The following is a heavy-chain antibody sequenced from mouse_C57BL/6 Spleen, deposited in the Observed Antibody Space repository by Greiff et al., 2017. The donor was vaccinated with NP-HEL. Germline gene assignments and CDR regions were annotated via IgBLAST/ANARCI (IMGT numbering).Heavy chain of an antibody. CDR1: GYSITSDY. V-gene: IGHV3-8*01. D-gene: IGHD1-1*01. Sequence: EVKLMESGPGLAKPSQTLSLTCSVTGYSITSDYWNWIRKFPGNKLEYMGYISYSGSTYYNPSLKSRISITRDTSKNQYYLQLNSVTTEDTATYYCARGVLRFPYAMDYWGQGTSVTVSS. CDR2: ISYSGST. CDR3: ARGVLRFPYAMDY. J-gene: IGHJ4*01.